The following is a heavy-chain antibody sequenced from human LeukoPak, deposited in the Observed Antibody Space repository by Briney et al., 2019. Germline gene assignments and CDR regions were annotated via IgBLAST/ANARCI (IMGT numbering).Heavy chain of an antibody. V-gene: IGHV3-43D*03. J-gene: IGHJ4*02. D-gene: IGHD6-19*01. CDR2: ISWDGGSS. CDR1: GFTFDDYA. Sequence: GGSLRLSCAASGFTFDDYAMHWVRQAPGKGLEWVSLISWDGGSSYYADSVKGRFTISRDNTKNSLYLQMNSLRAEDTALYYCAKDSVAVTGTGNIDYWGQGTLVTVSS. CDR3: AKDSVAVTGTGNIDY.